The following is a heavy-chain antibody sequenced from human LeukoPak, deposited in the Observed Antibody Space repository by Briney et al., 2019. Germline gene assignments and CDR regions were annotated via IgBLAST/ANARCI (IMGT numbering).Heavy chain of an antibody. Sequence: GGSLRLSCAASGFIFSNYAMNWVRQAPGKGLEWVSGISWNSGSIGYADSVKGRFTISRDNAKNSLYLQMNSLRAEDTALYYCAKDMGIAAAGDFDYWGQGTLVTVSS. CDR2: ISWNSGSI. CDR1: GFIFSNYA. V-gene: IGHV3-9*01. D-gene: IGHD6-13*01. J-gene: IGHJ4*02. CDR3: AKDMGIAAAGDFDY.